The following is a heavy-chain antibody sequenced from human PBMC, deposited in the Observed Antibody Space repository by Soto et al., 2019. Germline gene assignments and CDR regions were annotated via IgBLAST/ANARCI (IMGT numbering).Heavy chain of an antibody. V-gene: IGHV5-51*01. CDR3: ARQIVVPPKIDAFDI. D-gene: IGHD2-21*01. CDR2: IYPGDSDT. Sequence: HGESLKISCKGSGYSFTSYWIGWVRQMPGKGLEWMGIIYPGDSDTRYSPSFQGQVTISADKSISTAYLQWSSLKASDTAMYYCARQIVVPPKIDAFDIWGQGTRVTVS. J-gene: IGHJ3*02. CDR1: GYSFTSYW.